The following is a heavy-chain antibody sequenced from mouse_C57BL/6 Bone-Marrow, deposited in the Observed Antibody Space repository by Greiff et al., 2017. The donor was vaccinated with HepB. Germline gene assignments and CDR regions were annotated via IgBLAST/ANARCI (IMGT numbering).Heavy chain of an antibody. CDR3: TTAGGYYPFAY. V-gene: IGHV14-1*01. CDR2: IDPEDGDT. D-gene: IGHD2-3*01. Sequence: VHVKQSGAELVRPGASVKLSCTASGFNIKDYYMHWVKQRPEQGLEWIGRIDPEDGDTEYAPKFQGKATMTADTSSNTAYLQLSSLTSEDTAVYYCTTAGGYYPFAYWGQGTLVTVSA. CDR1: GFNIKDYY. J-gene: IGHJ3*01.